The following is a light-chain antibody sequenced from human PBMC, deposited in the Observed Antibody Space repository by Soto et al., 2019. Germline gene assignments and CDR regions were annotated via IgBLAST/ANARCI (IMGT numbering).Light chain of an antibody. CDR1: SSDGGGYNY. Sequence: QAVLTHPPSSTGSPGQSVTISCAGTSSDGGGYNYVSWYQQYPGKVPKLMIYEVSERPSGVPDRFSGSKSGNTAFLTVSGLQAEDEADYYCLSYADTAYVFGTGTKVTVL. CDR3: LSYADTAYV. J-gene: IGLJ1*01. V-gene: IGLV2-8*01. CDR2: EVS.